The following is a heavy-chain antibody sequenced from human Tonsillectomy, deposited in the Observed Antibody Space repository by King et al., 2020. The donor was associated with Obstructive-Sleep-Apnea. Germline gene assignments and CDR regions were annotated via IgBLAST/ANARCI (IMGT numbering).Heavy chain of an antibody. CDR2: INPNSGDT. D-gene: IGHD6-19*01. CDR3: ASRPNSGWLY. J-gene: IGHJ4*02. Sequence: QLVQSGAEVKKPGASVKVSCKASGYTFTGHYMHWVRQAPGQGLEGMVWINPNSGDTNYAQKFQGRVTMTRDTSISTAYMELSRLTSDDTAGYYCASRPNSGWLYWGQGTLVTVSS. V-gene: IGHV1-2*02. CDR1: GYTFTGHY.